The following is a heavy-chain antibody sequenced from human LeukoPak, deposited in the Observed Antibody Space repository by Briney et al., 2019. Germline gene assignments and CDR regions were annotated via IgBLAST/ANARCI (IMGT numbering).Heavy chain of an antibody. Sequence: SETLSLTCAVYGGSFSGYYWSWIRQPPGKGLEWIGEINHSGSTNYNPSLRRRVTISVDTSKNQFSLKLSSVTAADTAVYYCARASGAYGGNSGTDYWGQGTLVTVSS. J-gene: IGHJ4*02. CDR3: ARASGAYGGNSGTDY. CDR1: GGSFSGYY. V-gene: IGHV4-34*01. D-gene: IGHD4-23*01. CDR2: INHSGST.